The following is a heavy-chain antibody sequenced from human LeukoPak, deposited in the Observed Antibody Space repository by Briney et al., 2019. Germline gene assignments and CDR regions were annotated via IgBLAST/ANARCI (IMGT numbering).Heavy chain of an antibody. J-gene: IGHJ4*02. V-gene: IGHV3-48*03. CDR1: GFTFSNYE. D-gene: IGHD1-26*01. CDR2: ISSSGSST. CDR3: AREDGSQLDY. Sequence: GGSLRLSCATSGFTFSNYEMSWVRQTPGKGLEWVSYISSSGSSTYYADSVEGRFTVSRDSAKSSLCLQMDSLRAGDTAVYYCAREDGSQLDYWGRGTLVTVSS.